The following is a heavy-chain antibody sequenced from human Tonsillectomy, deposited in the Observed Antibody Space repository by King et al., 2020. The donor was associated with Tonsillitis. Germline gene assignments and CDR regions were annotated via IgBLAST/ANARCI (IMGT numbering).Heavy chain of an antibody. D-gene: IGHD2-15*01. Sequence: EQLVQSGGGLVQPGGSLRLSCAASGFTFSSYSMNWVRQAPGKGLEWVSYISSSSSTIYYADSVKGRFTISRNNAKNSLYLQMNSLRDEDTAVYYFARDDPPLGYCSGGSGCSGGPADDYYYGIDVWGQGTTVTVSS. CDR3: ARDDPPLGYCSGGSGCSGGPADDYYYGIDV. CDR1: GFTFSSYS. CDR2: ISSSSSTI. V-gene: IGHV3-48*02. J-gene: IGHJ6*02.